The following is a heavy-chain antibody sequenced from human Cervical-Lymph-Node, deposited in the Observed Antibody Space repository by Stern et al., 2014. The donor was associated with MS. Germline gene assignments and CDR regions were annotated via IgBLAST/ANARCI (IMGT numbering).Heavy chain of an antibody. Sequence: QVQLVESGGGVVQPGRSLRLSCAVSGFTLSSYGMHWVRQGPGKGLEWVAVMSYDGSKKYYTDSVKGRFTISRDSSKNTLFLQMNSLRAEDTAVHYCARDLPLYSGSYPDYWGQGTLVTVSS. V-gene: IGHV3-30-3*01. CDR2: MSYDGSKK. D-gene: IGHD1-26*01. CDR1: GFTLSSYG. CDR3: ARDLPLYSGSYPDY. J-gene: IGHJ4*02.